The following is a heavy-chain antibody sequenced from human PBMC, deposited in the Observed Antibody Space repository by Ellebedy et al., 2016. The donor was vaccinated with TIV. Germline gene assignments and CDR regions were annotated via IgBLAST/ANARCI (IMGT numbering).Heavy chain of an antibody. J-gene: IGHJ6*02. V-gene: IGHV3-7*03. CDR2: IKQDGSEK. D-gene: IGHD1-26*01. Sequence: GGSLRLSCAASGFTFSSYWMSWVRQAPGKGLEWVANIKQDGSEKYYVDSVKGRFTISRDNAKNSLYLQMNSLRAEDTALYYCAKDIAWELLYGMDVWGQGTTVTVSS. CDR3: AKDIAWELLYGMDV. CDR1: GFTFSSYW.